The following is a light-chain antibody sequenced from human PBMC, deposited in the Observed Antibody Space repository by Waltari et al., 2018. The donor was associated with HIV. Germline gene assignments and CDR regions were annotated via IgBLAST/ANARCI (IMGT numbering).Light chain of an antibody. Sequence: SVMTQSTLSLRVTPGEPAAISCRSSQSLLHSNGYNSLDWSLPKPWQSPQLLIYCGSNRASGVPDRFSGSGSGTDFTLKISRVEAEDVGVYYCMQSLQTAWTFGQGTKVEIK. CDR1: QSLLHSNGYNS. J-gene: IGKJ1*01. CDR2: CGS. CDR3: MQSLQTAWT. V-gene: IGKV2-28*01.